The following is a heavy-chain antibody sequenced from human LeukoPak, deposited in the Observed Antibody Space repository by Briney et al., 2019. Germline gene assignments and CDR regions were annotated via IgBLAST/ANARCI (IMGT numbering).Heavy chain of an antibody. Sequence: SVKVSCKASGGTFSSYAISWVRQAPGQGLEWMGGIIPIFGTANYAQKFQGRVTITTDESTSTAYMELSSLRSEDTAVYYCARTPSGYDSGFDYWGQGTLVTVSS. J-gene: IGHJ4*02. V-gene: IGHV1-69*05. D-gene: IGHD5-12*01. CDR2: IIPIFGTA. CDR1: GGTFSSYA. CDR3: ARTPSGYDSGFDY.